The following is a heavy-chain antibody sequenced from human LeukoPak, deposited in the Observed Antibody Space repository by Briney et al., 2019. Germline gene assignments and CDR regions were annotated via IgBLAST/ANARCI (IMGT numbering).Heavy chain of an antibody. Sequence: PSETLSLTCTVSGGSISSSSYYWGWIRQPPGKGLEWIVSIYYSGSTYYNPSLKSRVTISVDTSKNQFSLKLSSVTAADTAVYYCARRCSSTSCYNTLPFDYWGQGTLVTVSS. CDR2: IYYSGST. CDR1: GGSISSSSYY. J-gene: IGHJ4*02. CDR3: ARRCSSTSCYNTLPFDY. D-gene: IGHD2-2*02. V-gene: IGHV4-39*01.